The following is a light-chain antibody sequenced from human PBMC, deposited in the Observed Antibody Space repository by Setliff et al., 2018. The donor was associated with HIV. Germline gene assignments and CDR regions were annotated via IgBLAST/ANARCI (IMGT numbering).Light chain of an antibody. Sequence: SALTQPPSASGTPGQRVTISCSGSFSNIGRNTVNWYQQLPGTAPKLLIFANFQRPPGVPDRFSGSKSGTSASLAISGLQSEDESDYFCAAWDDSLNAYVFGTGTKVTVL. CDR1: FSNIGRNT. CDR2: ANF. CDR3: AAWDDSLNAYV. J-gene: IGLJ1*01. V-gene: IGLV1-44*01.